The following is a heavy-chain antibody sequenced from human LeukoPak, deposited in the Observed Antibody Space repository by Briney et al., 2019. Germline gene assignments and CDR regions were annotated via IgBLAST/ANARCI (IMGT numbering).Heavy chain of an antibody. CDR3: ARDSYYDILTGIGYYFDY. D-gene: IGHD3-9*01. V-gene: IGHV3-21*01. CDR2: ISSSSSYI. CDR1: GFTFSSYS. Sequence: GGSLRLSCAASGFTFSSYSMNWVRQAPGKGLEWVSSISSSSSYIYYADSVKGRFTISRDNAKNSLYLQMNSLRAEDTAVYYCARDSYYDILTGIGYYFDYWGQGTLVTVSS. J-gene: IGHJ4*02.